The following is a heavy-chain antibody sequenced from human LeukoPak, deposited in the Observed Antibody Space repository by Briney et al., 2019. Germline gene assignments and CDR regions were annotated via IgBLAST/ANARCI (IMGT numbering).Heavy chain of an antibody. CDR2: ISNGGSNI. Sequence: GGSLRLSCAASGFTFSDHYMSWIRQAPGKGLEWVSCISNGGSNIDYADSVKGRFTISRDNAKSSLYLQMNSLRVEDTAVYYCARAQWTAFDYYYYMDVWGKGTTVTVSS. J-gene: IGHJ6*03. CDR3: ARAQWTAFDYYYYMDV. V-gene: IGHV3-11*04. CDR1: GFTFSDHY. D-gene: IGHD3/OR15-3a*01.